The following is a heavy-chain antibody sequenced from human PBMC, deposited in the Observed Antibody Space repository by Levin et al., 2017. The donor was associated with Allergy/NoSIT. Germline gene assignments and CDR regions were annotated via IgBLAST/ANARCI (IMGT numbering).Heavy chain of an antibody. CDR3: ARDLASSSALDY. D-gene: IGHD6-6*01. CDR2: ISSSSSSI. CDR1: GFTFSTYG. Sequence: GGSLRLSCAASGFTFSTYGMNWVRQAPGKGLEWVSYISSSSSSIFYADSVKGRFTISRDIAKNSLFLQMNNLRDEDTAVYYCARDLASSSALDYWGQGTLDTFSS. V-gene: IGHV3-48*02. J-gene: IGHJ4*02.